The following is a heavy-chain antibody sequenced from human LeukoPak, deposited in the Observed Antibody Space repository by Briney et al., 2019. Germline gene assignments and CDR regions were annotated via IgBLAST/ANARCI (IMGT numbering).Heavy chain of an antibody. CDR2: IYHSGST. V-gene: IGHV4-38-2*02. Sequence: PSETLSLTLTVSGYSISSNYYWVWIRQPPGKGLEWIGTIYHSGSTYYNPSLKSRGTMSVDTSKNQFSLKLGSVTAADTAVYYCARADYSSTWSHDYYYMDVWGKGTTVTVSS. J-gene: IGHJ6*03. CDR3: ARADYSSTWSHDYYYMDV. CDR1: GYSISSNYY. D-gene: IGHD6-13*01.